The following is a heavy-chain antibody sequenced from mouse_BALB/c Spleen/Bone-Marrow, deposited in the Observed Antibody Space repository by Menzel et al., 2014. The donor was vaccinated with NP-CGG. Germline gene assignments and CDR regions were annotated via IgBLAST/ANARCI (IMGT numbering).Heavy chain of an antibody. CDR2: IRNKANGYTT. J-gene: IGHJ4*01. CDR3: ARFPMGY. Sequence: EVHLVESGGGLVQPGGSLRLSCTTSGFTFTDYYMSWVRQPPGKALEWLAFIRNKANGYTTEYSASVKGRFTISRDNSQSILYLQMNTLRAEDSATYYCARFPMGYWGQGTSVTVSS. V-gene: IGHV7-3*02. CDR1: GFTFTDYY.